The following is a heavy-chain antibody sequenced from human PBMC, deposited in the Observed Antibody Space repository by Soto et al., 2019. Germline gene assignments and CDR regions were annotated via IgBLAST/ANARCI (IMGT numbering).Heavy chain of an antibody. D-gene: IGHD6-19*01. V-gene: IGHV4-39*01. J-gene: IGHJ4*02. CDR2: IYYSGST. Sequence: SETLSLTCTVSGGSISSSSYYWGWIRQPPGKGLEWIGSIYYSGSTYYNPSLKSRVTISVDTSKNQFSLKLSSVTAADTAVYYCASHVAVAGSVQYDYWGQGTLVTVSS. CDR1: GGSISSSSYY. CDR3: ASHVAVAGSVQYDY.